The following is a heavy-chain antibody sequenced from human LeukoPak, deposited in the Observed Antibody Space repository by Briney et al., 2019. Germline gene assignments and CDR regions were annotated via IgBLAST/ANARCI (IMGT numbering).Heavy chain of an antibody. CDR3: AITYYDFWSGYYAYDY. J-gene: IGHJ4*02. Sequence: SETLSLTCAVSGGSISSSNWWSWVRQPPGKGLEWIGSIYYSGSTYYNPSLKSRVTISVDTSKNQFSLKLSSVTAADTAVYYCAITYYDFWSGYYAYDYWGQGTLVTVSS. V-gene: IGHV4-4*02. D-gene: IGHD3-3*01. CDR2: IYYSGST. CDR1: GGSISSSNW.